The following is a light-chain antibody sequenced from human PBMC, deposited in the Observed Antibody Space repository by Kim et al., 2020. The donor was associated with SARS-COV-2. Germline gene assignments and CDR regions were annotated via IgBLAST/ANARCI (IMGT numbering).Light chain of an antibody. J-gene: IGLJ3*02. CDR1: SLRSYY. V-gene: IGLV3-19*01. CDR3: QSRDSGGRVM. CDR2: GRN. Sequence: SSELTQDPVVSVALGQTVKITCQGDSLRSYYATWYQQKPRQAPVLAIYGRNNRPSGIPDRFSGSASGNTASLTISGAQAEDEADFYCQSRDSGGRVMFGGGTKLTVL.